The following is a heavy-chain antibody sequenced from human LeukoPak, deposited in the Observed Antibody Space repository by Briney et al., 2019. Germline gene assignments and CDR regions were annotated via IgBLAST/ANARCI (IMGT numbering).Heavy chain of an antibody. Sequence: TSETLSLTCAVYGGSFSGYYWSWIRQPPGKGLEWIGEINHSGSTNYNPSLKSRVTISVDTSKNQFSLKLSSVTAADTAVYYCARPRRPKYYDAPYFDYWGQGTLVTVSS. CDR2: INHSGST. V-gene: IGHV4-34*01. J-gene: IGHJ4*02. CDR1: GGSFSGYY. CDR3: ARPRRPKYYDAPYFDY. D-gene: IGHD3-22*01.